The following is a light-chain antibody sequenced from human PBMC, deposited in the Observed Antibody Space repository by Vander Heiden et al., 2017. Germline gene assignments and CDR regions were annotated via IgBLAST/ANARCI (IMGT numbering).Light chain of an antibody. V-gene: IGKV4-1*01. CDR2: WAS. Sequence: DIVMTESPDSLAVSLGERAPINRNPSHSFFHRPNNKNYLAWYQQKPGQPPKLLIYWASARQSGVPDRFSGSESGTDFTLTISSLQAADVAVYYCQQFYSSPWTFGQGTKVEIK. CDR1: HSFFHRPNNKNY. J-gene: IGKJ1*01. CDR3: QQFYSSPWT.